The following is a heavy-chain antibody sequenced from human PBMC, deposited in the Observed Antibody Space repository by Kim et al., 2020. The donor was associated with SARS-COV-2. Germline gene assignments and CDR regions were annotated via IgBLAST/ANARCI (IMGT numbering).Heavy chain of an antibody. Sequence: SGINYADSVKGRFTISRDNAKNSLYLQMNSLRDEDTALYYCARGGDLWGQGTLVTVSS. D-gene: IGHD3-3*01. V-gene: IGHV3-48*02. CDR2: SGI. J-gene: IGHJ4*02. CDR3: ARGGDL.